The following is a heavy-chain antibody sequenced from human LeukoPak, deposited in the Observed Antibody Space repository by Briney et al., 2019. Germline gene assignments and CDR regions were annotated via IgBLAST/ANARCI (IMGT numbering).Heavy chain of an antibody. V-gene: IGHV3-74*01. CDR1: GFAFSNYW. D-gene: IGHD3-22*01. CDR2: IKNDGSIT. Sequence: GGSLRLSCAASGFAFSNYWMHWVRQAPGKGPVWVSRIKNDGSITNYADSVKGRFTISRDNAKNTLYLEMNSLRAEDTAVYYCARDLYSDTSGYYQALDYWGQGTLVTVSS. J-gene: IGHJ4*02. CDR3: ARDLYSDTSGYYQALDY.